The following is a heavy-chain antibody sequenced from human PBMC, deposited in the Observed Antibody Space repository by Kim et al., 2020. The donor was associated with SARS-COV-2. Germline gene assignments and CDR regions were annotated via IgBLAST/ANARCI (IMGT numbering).Heavy chain of an antibody. CDR2: IYYSGST. J-gene: IGHJ5*02. Sequence: SETLSLTCTVSGGSISSSSYYWGWIRQSPGKGLEWIGSIYYSGSTYYNPSLKSRVTISVDTSKNQFSLKLSSVTAADTAVYYCARETQLDCSGGSCHDGWFDPWGQGTLVTVSS. D-gene: IGHD2-15*01. V-gene: IGHV4-39*07. CDR3: ARETQLDCSGGSCHDGWFDP. CDR1: GGSISSSSYY.